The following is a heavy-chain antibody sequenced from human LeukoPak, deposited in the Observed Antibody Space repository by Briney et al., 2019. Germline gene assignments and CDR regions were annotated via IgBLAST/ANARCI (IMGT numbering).Heavy chain of an antibody. D-gene: IGHD3-16*01. CDR2: INHSGIT. V-gene: IGHV4-34*01. Sequence: SETLSLTCAVYGGSFSYYYWSWIRQPPGKGLEWIGEINHSGITNYNPSLKSRVTISADTSKNQFSLKLNSVTATDTAVYYCARHYGPWGQGTLVTVSS. J-gene: IGHJ4*02. CDR1: GGSFSYYY. CDR3: ARHYGP.